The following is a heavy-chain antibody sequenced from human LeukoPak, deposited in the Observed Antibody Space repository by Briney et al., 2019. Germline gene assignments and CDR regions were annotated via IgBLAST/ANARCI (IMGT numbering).Heavy chain of an antibody. Sequence: GGSLRLSCAASGFTVGSSFMTWVRQAPGKGLEWVSVIFSGGTTYYTDSVKGRFTISRDNSKNTLYLQMNSLRAEDTAVYYCARDAYYYDSSGYDYWGQGTLVTVSS. CDR2: IFSGGTT. CDR1: GFTVGSSF. CDR3: ARDAYYYDSSGYDY. V-gene: IGHV3-53*05. J-gene: IGHJ4*02. D-gene: IGHD3-22*01.